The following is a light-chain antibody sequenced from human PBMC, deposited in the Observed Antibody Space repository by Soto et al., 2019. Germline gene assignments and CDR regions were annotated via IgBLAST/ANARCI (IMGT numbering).Light chain of an antibody. Sequence: EIVLTQAAGTLSWSPGVRATLSCRASQSVRSSYLAWYQQKPGQAPRLLIYGASSRATGIPDRFSGSGSGRDVTLATSRQEPEDFAVYYGQQYGSSPLTFGGGTKVEIK. CDR2: GAS. CDR3: QQYGSSPLT. CDR1: QSVRSSY. V-gene: IGKV3-20*01. J-gene: IGKJ4*01.